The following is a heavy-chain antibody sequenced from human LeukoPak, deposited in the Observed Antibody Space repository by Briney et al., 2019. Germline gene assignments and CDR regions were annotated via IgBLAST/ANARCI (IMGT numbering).Heavy chain of an antibody. Sequence: ASVKVSCKASGYTFTSYGISWVRQAPGQGLEWMGWISAYNGNTNYAQKLQGRVTMTTDTSTSTAYMELRSLRSDDTAVYYCARGHKPQTYYYDSSGWYYFDYWGQGTLVTVSS. CDR3: ARGHKPQTYYYDSSGWYYFDY. J-gene: IGHJ4*02. V-gene: IGHV1-18*01. CDR1: GYTFTSYG. CDR2: ISAYNGNT. D-gene: IGHD3-22*01.